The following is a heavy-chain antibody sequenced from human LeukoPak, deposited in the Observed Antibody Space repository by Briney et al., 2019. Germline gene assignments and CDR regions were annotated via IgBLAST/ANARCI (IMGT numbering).Heavy chain of an antibody. J-gene: IGHJ3*02. CDR1: GCTFSSYS. V-gene: IGHV3-21*01. Sequence: GRSLRLSCAASGCTFSSYSMHWVHQAPGKGLEWVSSISSSSSYIYYADSVKGRFTISRDNAKNSLYLQMNSLRAEDTAVYYCARPVVPAAARRAFDIWGQGTMVTVSS. D-gene: IGHD2-2*01. CDR3: ARPVVPAAARRAFDI. CDR2: ISSSSSYI.